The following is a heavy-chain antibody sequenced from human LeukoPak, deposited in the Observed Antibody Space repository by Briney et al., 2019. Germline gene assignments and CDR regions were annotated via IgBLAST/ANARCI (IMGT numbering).Heavy chain of an antibody. CDR3: ARALDYSSGWYPWFDP. Sequence: GGSLRLSCAASGFTFSSYDMHWVRQATGKGLEWVSAISTAGDTYYPGSVKGRFTISRENAKNSLYLQMNSLRAGDTAVYYCARALDYSSGWYPWFDPWGQGTLVTVSS. V-gene: IGHV3-13*01. D-gene: IGHD6-19*01. J-gene: IGHJ5*02. CDR1: GFTFSSYD. CDR2: ISTAGDT.